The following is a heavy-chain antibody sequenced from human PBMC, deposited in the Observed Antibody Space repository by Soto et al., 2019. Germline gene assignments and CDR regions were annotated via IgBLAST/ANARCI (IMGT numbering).Heavy chain of an antibody. Sequence: SETLSLTCTVSGGSISSGGYYWGWIRKPPGKGLEWIASMYYSGSTYYNPSLKSRVIISIDTSKNQLSLRLSSVTAADTAVYYFASNGRQMGAKPHFDFWAQGTLVTVSS. CDR2: MYYSGST. CDR1: GGSISSGGYY. J-gene: IGHJ4*02. CDR3: ASNGRQMGAKPHFDF. V-gene: IGHV4-39*01. D-gene: IGHD1-26*01.